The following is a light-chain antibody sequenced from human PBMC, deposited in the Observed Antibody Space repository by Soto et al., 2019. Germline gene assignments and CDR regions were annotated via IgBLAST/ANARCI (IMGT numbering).Light chain of an antibody. V-gene: IGLV2-14*01. J-gene: IGLJ2*01. Sequence: QSVLTQPASVSGSPGQSITISCTGTSSDVGGYNYVSWYQQHPGKAPKLMIYDVSNRPSGVSNRFSGSKSGNTASLTISGLQAEDEADYYCSSHTGSSPDVVFGGGTKVTVL. CDR1: SSDVGGYNY. CDR2: DVS. CDR3: SSHTGSSPDVV.